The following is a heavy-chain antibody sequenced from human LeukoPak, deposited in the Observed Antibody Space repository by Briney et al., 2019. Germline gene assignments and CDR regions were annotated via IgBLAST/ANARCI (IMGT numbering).Heavy chain of an antibody. V-gene: IGHV3-48*04. CDR1: GFTFSSYT. Sequence: GGSLRLSCAASGFTFSSYTMNWVRQAPGKGLEWVSYITSSSNSIYYADSVKGRFTISRDNAKKSLYLQMNSLRADDTAVYYCARAGEWLAPFDYWGQGTLVTVSS. D-gene: IGHD6-19*01. CDR2: ITSSSNSI. CDR3: ARAGEWLAPFDY. J-gene: IGHJ4*02.